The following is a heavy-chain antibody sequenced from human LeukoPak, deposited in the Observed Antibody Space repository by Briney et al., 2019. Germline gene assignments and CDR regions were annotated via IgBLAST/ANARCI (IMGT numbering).Heavy chain of an antibody. CDR1: GYSFTSYG. CDR3: AGGAGYSPYYFDC. CDR2: ISVYNGDT. Sequence: GASVKVSCKASGYSFTSYGITWVRQAPGQGLEWMGWISVYNGDTNYAQKLQGRVTMTTDTSTSTAYMELRSLRSDDTAVYYFAGGAGYSPYYFDCWGQGTLVTVSS. D-gene: IGHD3-22*01. J-gene: IGHJ4*02. V-gene: IGHV1-18*01.